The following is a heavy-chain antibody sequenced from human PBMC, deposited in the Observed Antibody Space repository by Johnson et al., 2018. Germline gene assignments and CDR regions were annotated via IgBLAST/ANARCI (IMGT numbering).Heavy chain of an antibody. CDR1: GGSISSYY. CDR3: ARYNRYDYGDFYHYYYMDV. J-gene: IGHJ6*03. D-gene: IGHD4-17*01. CDR2: IYYSGST. Sequence: QVQLQESGPGLVKPSETLSFTCTVSGGSISSYYWSWIRQPPGKGLEWIGYIYYSGSTNYNPSLKSRVTISVDTSKHQFSLKLSSVGAADTAVYYCARYNRYDYGDFYHYYYMDVWGKGTTVTVSS. V-gene: IGHV4-59*01.